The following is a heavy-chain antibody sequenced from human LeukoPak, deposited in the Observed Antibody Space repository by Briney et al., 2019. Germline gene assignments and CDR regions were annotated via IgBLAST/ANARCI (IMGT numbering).Heavy chain of an antibody. V-gene: IGHV1-69*13. J-gene: IGHJ4*02. CDR1: GGTFSSYA. D-gene: IGHD6-13*01. CDR2: IIPIFGTA. Sequence: SVKVSCKASGGTFSSYAISWVRQAPGQGLEWMGGIIPIFGTANYAQKFQGRVTITADESTSTAYMELSSLRSEDTAVYYCARDLVQGIAAAGHNIWGQGTLVTVSS. CDR3: ARDLVQGIAAAGHNI.